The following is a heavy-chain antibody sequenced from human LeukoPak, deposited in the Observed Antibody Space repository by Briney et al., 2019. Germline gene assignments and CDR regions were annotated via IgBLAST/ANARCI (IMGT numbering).Heavy chain of an antibody. CDR1: GYTFTSYY. V-gene: IGHV1-46*01. Sequence: ASVTVSCKASGYTFTSYYMHWVRQAPGQGLEWMGIINLSGGSTSYAQKFQGRVTMTRDTSTSTVYMELSSLRSEDTAVYYCARDKRIAAAGNLLDYWGQGTLVTVSS. J-gene: IGHJ4*02. CDR3: ARDKRIAAAGNLLDY. D-gene: IGHD6-13*01. CDR2: INLSGGST.